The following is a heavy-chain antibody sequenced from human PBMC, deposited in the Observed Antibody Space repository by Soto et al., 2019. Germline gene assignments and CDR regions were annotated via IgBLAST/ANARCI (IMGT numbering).Heavy chain of an antibody. D-gene: IGHD2-2*02. CDR1: GFSLYTRGVG. J-gene: IGHJ6*04. CDR2: LYWDNTR. CDR3: ARYTTDTYFDV. Sequence: QITLKESRPTLVKPTQPLTLTCSFSGFSLYTRGVGVGWVRQPPGKALEWLALLYWDNTRRYSPSLKNSLTIAKGTSENQVVLTMTNMEPEDTGTYYCARYTTDTYFDVWGKGTTVTVSS. V-gene: IGHV2-5*02.